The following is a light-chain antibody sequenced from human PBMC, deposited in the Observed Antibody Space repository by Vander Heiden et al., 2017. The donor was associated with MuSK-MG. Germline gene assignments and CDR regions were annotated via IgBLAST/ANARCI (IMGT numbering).Light chain of an antibody. J-gene: IGKJ2*01. CDR3: QQYYSTPYT. V-gene: IGKV4-1*01. CDR2: GAS. Sequence: DIVMTQSPHPLAGSLGQRATINCKPSQSVLYSYNNKNYLAWYQQKPGQPPKLLIYGASTRESGVPDRFSGSGSGTDFTLTISSLQAEDVAVYYCQQYYSTPYTFGQGTKLEIK. CDR1: QSVLYSYNNKNY.